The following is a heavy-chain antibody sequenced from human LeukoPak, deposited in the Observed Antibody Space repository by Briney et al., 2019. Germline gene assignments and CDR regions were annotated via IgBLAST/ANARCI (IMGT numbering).Heavy chain of an antibody. CDR1: GFTFSSYA. CDR3: ARDRDYDTSSAFDI. J-gene: IGHJ3*02. CDR2: ISKDGSNE. Sequence: PGGSLRLSCGASGFTFSSYAMHWVRQAPGKGLEWVAVISKDGSNEYYSDSVKGRFTISRDNSKNTLYLQMNSLRVEDTAVFYCARDRDYDTSSAFDIWGQGTLVTVSS. D-gene: IGHD3-22*01. V-gene: IGHV3-30-3*01.